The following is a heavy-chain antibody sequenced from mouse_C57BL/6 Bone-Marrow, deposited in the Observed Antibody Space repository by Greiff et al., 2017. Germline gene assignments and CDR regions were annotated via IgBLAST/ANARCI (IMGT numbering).Heavy chain of an antibody. V-gene: IGHV2-2*01. CDR2: IWSGGST. J-gene: IGHJ3*01. CDR1: GFSLTSYG. CDR3: ARGAYGIFAY. Sequence: VKLVESGPGLVQPSQSLSITCTVSGFSLTSYGVHWVRQSPGQGLEWLGVIWSGGSTDYNAAFISRLSISKDNSKSQVFFKMNSLQADDTAGYSCARGAYGIFAYWGQGTLVTVSA. D-gene: IGHD2-1*01.